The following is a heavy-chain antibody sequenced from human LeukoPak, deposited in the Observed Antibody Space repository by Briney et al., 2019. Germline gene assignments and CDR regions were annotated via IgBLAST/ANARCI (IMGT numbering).Heavy chain of an antibody. V-gene: IGHV3-74*01. CDR3: ARQRVGDPCFDY. D-gene: IGHD1-26*01. J-gene: IGHJ4*02. CDR1: GFTFSSYW. CDR2: INSDGSST. Sequence: GGSLRLSCAASGFTFSSYWMHWVRQGPGKGLVWVSRINSDGSSTYYADSVKGRFTISRDNSKNTLYLQMNSLRAEDTAVYYCARQRVGDPCFDYWGQGTLVTVSS.